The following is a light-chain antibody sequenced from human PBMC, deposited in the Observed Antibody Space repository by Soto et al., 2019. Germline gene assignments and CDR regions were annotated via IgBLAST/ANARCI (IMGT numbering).Light chain of an antibody. CDR1: QGINYW. CDR3: QQTSTFPST. CDR2: AAS. Sequence: DIQMTQSPSSVSASVGDRVTITCRAMQGINYWLAWYQHKPGKAPKLLIYAASTLQGGVPSRFSGSGSGTYFTLTISSLQPEDFATYYCQQTSTFPSTFGQGTRLEVK. V-gene: IGKV1D-12*01. J-gene: IGKJ5*01.